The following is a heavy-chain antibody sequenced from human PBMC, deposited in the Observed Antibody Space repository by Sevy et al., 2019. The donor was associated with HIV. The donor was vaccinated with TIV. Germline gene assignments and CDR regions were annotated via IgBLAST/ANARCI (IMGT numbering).Heavy chain of an antibody. CDR3: ASSSGDYIWGSYRAWYYYGMDV. V-gene: IGHV4-61*01. J-gene: IGHJ6*02. CDR1: GGSVSSGSYY. Sequence: SESLSLTCTVSGGSVSSGSYYWSWIRQPPGKGLEWIGYIYYSGSTNYNASLKSRVTISVDTSKNQFSLKLSSVTAADTAVYYCASSSGDYIWGSYRAWYYYGMDVWGQGTTVTVSS. CDR2: IYYSGST. D-gene: IGHD3-16*02.